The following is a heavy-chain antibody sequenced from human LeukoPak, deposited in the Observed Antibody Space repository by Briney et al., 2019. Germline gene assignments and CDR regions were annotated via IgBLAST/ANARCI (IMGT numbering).Heavy chain of an antibody. J-gene: IGHJ4*02. V-gene: IGHV3-23*01. CDR1: GFNFRSYA. D-gene: IGHD3-22*01. CDR3: AKASYYDSPY. Sequence: GGSLRLSFSASGFNFRSYAMNWVRQAPGKGLEWVSAISCSWGSTYYADSVKGRFTISRDNSKNTLYLQMNSLRAEDTAVYYCAKASYYDSPYWGQGTLVTVSS. CDR2: ISCSWGST.